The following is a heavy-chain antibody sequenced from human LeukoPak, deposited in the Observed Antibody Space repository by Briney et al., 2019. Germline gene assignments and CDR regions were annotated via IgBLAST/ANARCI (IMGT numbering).Heavy chain of an antibody. V-gene: IGHV3-7*01. CDR3: ARDAVVAVAGMYYFDY. CDR2: IKQDGSEK. J-gene: IGHJ4*02. CDR1: GFTFSSYW. D-gene: IGHD6-19*01. Sequence: PGGSLRLSCAASGFTFSSYWMRWVRQAPGKGLEWVAKIKQDGSEKYYVDSVKGRFTISRDNAKNSLYLQMNSLRAEDTAVHYCARDAVVAVAGMYYFDYWGQGTLVTVSS.